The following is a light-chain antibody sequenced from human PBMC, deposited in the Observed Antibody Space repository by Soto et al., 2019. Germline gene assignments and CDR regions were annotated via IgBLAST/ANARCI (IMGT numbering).Light chain of an antibody. CDR1: QSLVHSDGNTY. CDR3: LQSTHSHYT. J-gene: IGKJ1*01. CDR2: KVS. Sequence: DTVMTQTTLSSPVTLGQPASISCRSSQSLVHSDGNTYLSWLQQRPGQPPRLLISKVSNRFSGVPERFSGSGAWTDFKLILSGVHPEDVGVYYCLQSTHSHYTFGKGTKVDIK. V-gene: IGKV2-24*01.